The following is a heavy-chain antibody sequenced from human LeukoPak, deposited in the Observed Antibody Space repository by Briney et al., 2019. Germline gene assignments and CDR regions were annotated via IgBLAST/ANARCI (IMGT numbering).Heavy chain of an antibody. CDR3: ARVYYDSSGTWFDP. V-gene: IGHV7-4-1*02. CDR2: INTNTGNP. CDR1: GYTFTSYA. D-gene: IGHD3-22*01. J-gene: IGHJ5*02. Sequence: RASVKVSCKASGYTFTSYAMNWVRQAPGQGLEWMGWINTNTGNPTYAQGFTGRFVFSLDTSVSTAYLQISSLKAEDTAVYYCARVYYDSSGTWFDPWGQGTLVTVSS.